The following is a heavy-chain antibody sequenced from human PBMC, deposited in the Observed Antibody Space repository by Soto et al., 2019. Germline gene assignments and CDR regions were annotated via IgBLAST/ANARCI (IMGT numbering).Heavy chain of an antibody. J-gene: IGHJ4*01. V-gene: IGHV3-23*01. CDR1: GFTFSAYA. CDR3: AFKGNSNSRY. D-gene: IGHD7-27*01. CDR2: ISASGDSP. Sequence: PGGSLRLSCAASGFTFSAYAMSWVRQAPGKGLEWVSVISASGDSPNYADSVKGRFTISRDNSKRTLYLQMNSLRAEDTAIYYCAFKGNSNSRYWGQGTPVTVSS.